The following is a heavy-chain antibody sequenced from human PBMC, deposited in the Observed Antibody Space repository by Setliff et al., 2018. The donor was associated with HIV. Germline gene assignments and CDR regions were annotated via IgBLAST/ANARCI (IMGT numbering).Heavy chain of an antibody. CDR1: GFTFSDSW. Sequence: PGGSLRLSCVASGFTFSDSWMNWVRQAPGKGLEWVANIKPDGRDQYYVDSVKGRFTIFRDNTKDSLFLQMTSLRAEDTAVYYCARDTPSVGIDYWGHGTLVTVS. CDR3: ARDTPSVGIDY. V-gene: IGHV3-7*01. J-gene: IGHJ4*01. D-gene: IGHD7-27*01. CDR2: IKPDGRDQ.